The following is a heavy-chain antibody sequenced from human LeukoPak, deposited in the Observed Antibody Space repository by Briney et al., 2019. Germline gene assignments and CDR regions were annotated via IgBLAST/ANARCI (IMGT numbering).Heavy chain of an antibody. V-gene: IGHV3-33*01. J-gene: IGHJ4*02. CDR2: IWYDGSNK. Sequence: GGSLRLSCAASGFTFSSYGMHWVRQAPGKGLEWVAVIWYDGSNKYYADSVKGRFTISRDSSKNTLYLQMNSLRAEDTAVYYCARDSANWSYFDYWGQGTLVTVSS. CDR3: ARDSANWSYFDY. CDR1: GFTFSSYG. D-gene: IGHD7-27*01.